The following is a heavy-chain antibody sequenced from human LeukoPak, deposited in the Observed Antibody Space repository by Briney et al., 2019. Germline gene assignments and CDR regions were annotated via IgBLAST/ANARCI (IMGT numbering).Heavy chain of an antibody. V-gene: IGHV4-61*02. CDR3: ARGPYSYDSSGAFDI. Sequence: SETLSLTCTVSGGSISSGSYYWSWIRQPAGKGLEWIGRIYTSGSTNYNPSLKSRVTISVDTSKNQFSLKLSSVTAADTAVYYCARGPYSYDSSGAFDIWGQGTMVTVSS. CDR2: IYTSGST. J-gene: IGHJ3*02. CDR1: GGSISSGSYY. D-gene: IGHD3-22*01.